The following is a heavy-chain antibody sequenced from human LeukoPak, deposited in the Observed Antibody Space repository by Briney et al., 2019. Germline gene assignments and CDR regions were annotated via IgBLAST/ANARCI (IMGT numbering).Heavy chain of an antibody. D-gene: IGHD5-18*01. Sequence: SETLSLTCAVYGGSFSGYYWSWIRQPPGKGLEWIGEINHSGSTNYNPSLKSRVTISVDTSKNQFSLKLSSVTAADTAVYYRARASYGFDYWGQGTLVTVSS. CDR2: INHSGST. J-gene: IGHJ4*02. V-gene: IGHV4-34*01. CDR3: ARASYGFDY. CDR1: GGSFSGYY.